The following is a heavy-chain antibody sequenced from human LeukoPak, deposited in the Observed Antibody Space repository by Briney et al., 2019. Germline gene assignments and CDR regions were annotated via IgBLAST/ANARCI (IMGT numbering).Heavy chain of an antibody. CDR3: AELGITMVGGV. J-gene: IGHJ6*04. V-gene: IGHV3-48*03. CDR1: GFTFSSYE. Sequence: GGSLRLSCAASGFTFSSYEMHWVRQAPGKGLEWVSYISSSGSTIYYADSVKGRFTISRDNAKNSLYLQMNSLRAEDTAGYHCAELGITMVGGVWGKGTTVTISS. CDR2: ISSSGSTI. D-gene: IGHD3-10*02.